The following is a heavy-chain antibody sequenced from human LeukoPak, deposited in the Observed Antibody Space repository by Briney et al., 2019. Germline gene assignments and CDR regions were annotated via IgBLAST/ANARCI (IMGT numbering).Heavy chain of an antibody. CDR3: ARVYPLLYSNYVGGGYWYFDL. V-gene: IGHV1-69*06. CDR2: IIPVFGTA. D-gene: IGHD4-11*01. J-gene: IGHJ2*01. CDR1: GDTLSNYA. Sequence: GASVKVSCKASGDTLSNYALSWVRQAPGQGLEWMGGIIPVFGTANYAQKFQGRVTITADKSTSTAYMELSSLRSEDTAVYYCARVYPLLYSNYVGGGYWYFDLWGRGTLVTVSS.